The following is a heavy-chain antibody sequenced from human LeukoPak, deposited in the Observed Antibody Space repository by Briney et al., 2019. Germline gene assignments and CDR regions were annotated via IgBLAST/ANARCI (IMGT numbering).Heavy chain of an antibody. J-gene: IGHJ4*02. CDR2: IRYTGGT. V-gene: IGHV4-59*08. D-gene: IGHD2-21*01. Sequence: PSETLSLTCTVSSGSISDYYWTWIRQSPGKRPEWLAYIRYTGGTNYNPSLKSRLTMSVDTSKNQFSLKLTSVTAADTAVYYCARHVAPDMDYFDYWGPGTLVTVSP. CDR1: SGSISDYY. CDR3: ARHVAPDMDYFDY.